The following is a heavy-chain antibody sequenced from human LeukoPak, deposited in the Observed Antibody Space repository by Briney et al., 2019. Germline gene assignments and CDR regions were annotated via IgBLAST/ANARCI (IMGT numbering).Heavy chain of an antibody. CDR1: GGSIFSYY. Sequence: PSETLSLTCTVSGGSIFSYYWSWIRQPPGKGLEWIGYIYYSGSTYYNPSLKGRVTISIDTSKNQFSLNLSSVTAADTAVYYCAIDQDTGVEAFDIWGPGTMVTVSS. D-gene: IGHD7-27*01. V-gene: IGHV4-59*01. CDR2: IYYSGST. CDR3: AIDQDTGVEAFDI. J-gene: IGHJ3*02.